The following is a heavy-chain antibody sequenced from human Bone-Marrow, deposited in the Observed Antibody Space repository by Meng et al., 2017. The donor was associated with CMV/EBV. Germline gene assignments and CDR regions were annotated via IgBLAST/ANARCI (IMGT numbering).Heavy chain of an antibody. Sequence: GGSLRLSCAASGFTSSNYWMSWVRQAPGKGLEWVANIKQDGGEKYYVDSVKGRFTISRDNSKNTLYLQMNSLRAEDTAVYYCARSVVVVAAAPYYYYGMDVWGQGTTVTVSS. CDR1: GFTSSNYW. CDR3: ARSVVVVAAAPYYYYGMDV. D-gene: IGHD2-15*01. V-gene: IGHV3-7*03. J-gene: IGHJ6*02. CDR2: IKQDGGEK.